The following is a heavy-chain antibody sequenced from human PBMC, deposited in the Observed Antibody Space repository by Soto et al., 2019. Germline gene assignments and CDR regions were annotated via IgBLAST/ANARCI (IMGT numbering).Heavy chain of an antibody. D-gene: IGHD2-21*02. V-gene: IGHV2-26*01. CDR3: ARIREDCGGDCYRYYFDY. Sequence: SGPTLVNPTETLTLTCTVSGFSLSNARMGVSWIRQPPGKALEWLAHIFSNDEKSYSTSLKSRLTIPKDTSRVQVVRTMTNMDRVDTATYYCARIREDCGGDCYRYYFDYWGQGTLVTVSS. CDR1: GFSLSNARMG. J-gene: IGHJ4*02. CDR2: IFSNDEK.